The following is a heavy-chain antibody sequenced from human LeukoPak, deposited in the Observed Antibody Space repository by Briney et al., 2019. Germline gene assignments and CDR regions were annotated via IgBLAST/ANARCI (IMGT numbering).Heavy chain of an antibody. CDR3: ARESSRLGKYALDI. CDR2: IYSGGST. CDR1: GFTVNHNY. V-gene: IGHV3-53*01. J-gene: IGHJ3*02. Sequence: PGGSLRLSCASSGFTVNHNYMTWVRQAPGKGLEWVSVIYSGGSTYYADSVKGRFTISRDNSKNTLYLQMNSLRAEDTAVYYCARESSRLGKYALDIWGQGTMVTVSS. D-gene: IGHD3-9*01.